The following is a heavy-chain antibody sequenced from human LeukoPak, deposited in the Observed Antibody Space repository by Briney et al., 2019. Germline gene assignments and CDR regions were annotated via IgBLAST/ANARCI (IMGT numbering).Heavy chain of an antibody. D-gene: IGHD2-2*01. CDR1: GFTFNNAW. V-gene: IGHV3-23*01. Sequence: GGSLRLSCAASGFTFNNAWMTWVRQAPGKGLEWVSGITDSGGSTFYADAVKGRFTISRDNSKNTLYLQMNSLRAEDTAVYYCARDQGCSSTNCYSLFFHYWGRGTLVTVSS. J-gene: IGHJ4*02. CDR3: ARDQGCSSTNCYSLFFHY. CDR2: ITDSGGST.